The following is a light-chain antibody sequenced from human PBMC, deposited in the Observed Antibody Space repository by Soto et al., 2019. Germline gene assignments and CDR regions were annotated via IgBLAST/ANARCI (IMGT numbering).Light chain of an antibody. CDR3: SSYTTTSTLEV. Sequence: QSALTQPASVSGSPEQSITISCTGTSSDVGGYNYVSWYQQHPGKAPKLMIYEVSNRPSGVSNRFSGSKSGNTASLTISGLQAEDEADYYCSSYTTTSTLEVFGGGTKLTVL. CDR2: EVS. J-gene: IGLJ3*02. CDR1: SSDVGGYNY. V-gene: IGLV2-14*01.